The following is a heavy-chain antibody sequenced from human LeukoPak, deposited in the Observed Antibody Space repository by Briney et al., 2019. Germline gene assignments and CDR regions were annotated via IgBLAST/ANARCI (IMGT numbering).Heavy chain of an antibody. CDR2: ISGSGGSA. D-gene: IGHD3-22*01. V-gene: IGHV3-23*01. J-gene: IGHJ4*02. Sequence: GGSLRLSCAASGFTFSSRAMSWVRQAPEKGLEWVSSISGSGGSAYYADSVKGRFTISRDNAKNSLYLQMNSLRAGDTAVYYCARDAAADYYDSSGSKGFDYWGQGTLVTVSS. CDR1: GFTFSSRA. CDR3: ARDAAADYYDSSGSKGFDY.